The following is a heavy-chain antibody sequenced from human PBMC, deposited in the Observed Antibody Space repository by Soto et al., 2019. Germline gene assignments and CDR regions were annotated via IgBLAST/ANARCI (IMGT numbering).Heavy chain of an antibody. J-gene: IGHJ4*02. CDR2: IDPSDSYT. D-gene: IGHD6-13*01. CDR3: ARLQAGAGDNELTFDY. V-gene: IGHV5-10-1*01. CDR1: GYSFTSYW. Sequence: PGESLQISSKGSGYSFTSYWISWVRQMPGKGLEWMGRIDPSDSYTNYSPSFQGHVTISADKSISTAYLQWSSLKASDTAMYYCARLQAGAGDNELTFDYWGQGTLDTVSS.